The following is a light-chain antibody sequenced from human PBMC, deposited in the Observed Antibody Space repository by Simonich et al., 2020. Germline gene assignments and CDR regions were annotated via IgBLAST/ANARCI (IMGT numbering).Light chain of an antibody. J-gene: IGKJ5*01. CDR2: WAP. CDR1: QSVLYSSNNKNY. CDR3: QQYYSTPIT. Sequence: DIVMTQSPDSLAVSLGERATNNCKSSQSVLYSSNNKNYLAWYQQKPGQPPKLLIYWAPTRESGVPDRFSGSGSGTDFTLTISSLQAEDVAVYYCQQYYSTPITFGQGTRLEIK. V-gene: IGKV4-1*01.